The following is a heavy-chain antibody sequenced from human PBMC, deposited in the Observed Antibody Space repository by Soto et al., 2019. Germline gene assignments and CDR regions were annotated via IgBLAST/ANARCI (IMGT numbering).Heavy chain of an antibody. CDR1: GGSIRSGDYY. Sequence: QVQLQESGPGLVKPSQTLSLTCTVSGGSIRSGDYYWSLIRQPPGKGLEWIGYIYYTGNTYYSPSLKSRVTISVDASKNQFSLKLSSVTAADTAVYYCARFPPSLRGVRDFDYWGQGTLVTVSS. CDR2: IYYTGNT. D-gene: IGHD3-10*01. CDR3: ARFPPSLRGVRDFDY. V-gene: IGHV4-30-4*01. J-gene: IGHJ4*02.